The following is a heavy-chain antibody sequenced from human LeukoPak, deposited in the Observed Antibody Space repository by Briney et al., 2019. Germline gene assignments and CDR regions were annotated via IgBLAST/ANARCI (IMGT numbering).Heavy chain of an antibody. J-gene: IGHJ5*02. V-gene: IGHV3-23*01. D-gene: IGHD3-10*01. Sequence: PGGSLRLSCAASGFTFSSYAMSWVRQAPGKGLEWVSAISGSGGSTYYADFVKGRFTISRDDSKNTLFLQMDSLRVEDTAVYYCVTGDPIWFDPWGQGTLVTVSS. CDR2: ISGSGGST. CDR3: VTGDPIWFDP. CDR1: GFTFSSYA.